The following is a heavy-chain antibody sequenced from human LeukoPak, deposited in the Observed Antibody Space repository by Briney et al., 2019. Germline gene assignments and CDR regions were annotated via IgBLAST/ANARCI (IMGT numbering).Heavy chain of an antibody. D-gene: IGHD2-21*02. J-gene: IGHJ3*02. CDR3: ARHRIVVVTGVRDAFDI. CDR2: IYYSGST. V-gene: IGHV4-39*01. Sequence: PSETLSLTCTVSGGSISSSSYYWGWIRQPPGKGLEWIGSIYYSGSTYYNPSLKSRVTISVDTSKNRFSLKLSSVTAADTAVYYCARHRIVVVTGVRDAFDIWGQGTMVTVTS. CDR1: GGSISSSSYY.